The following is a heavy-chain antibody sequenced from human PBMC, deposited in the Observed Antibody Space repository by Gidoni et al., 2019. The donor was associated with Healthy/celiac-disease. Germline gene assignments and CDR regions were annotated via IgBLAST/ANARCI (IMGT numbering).Heavy chain of an antibody. CDR3: ARDSYYYDSSGRNWYFDL. V-gene: IGHV4-59*01. J-gene: IGHJ2*01. Sequence: QVQLQESGPGLVKPSETLSLTCTVSGGSISSYYWSWNLQPPGKGLELIWYIYYRWSTNYHPSLKGRVTISVDTSKNQFSLKLSSVTAADTAVYYCARDSYYYDSSGRNWYFDLWGRGTLVTVSS. CDR1: GGSISSYY. D-gene: IGHD3-22*01. CDR2: IYYRWST.